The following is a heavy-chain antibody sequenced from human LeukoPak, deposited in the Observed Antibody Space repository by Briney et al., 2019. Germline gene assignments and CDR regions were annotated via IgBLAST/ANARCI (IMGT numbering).Heavy chain of an antibody. D-gene: IGHD6-19*01. J-gene: IGHJ5*02. CDR1: GYPFTKFY. Sequence: ASVKLSCKASGYPFTKFYMHWVRQAPGHGLEWMGLMSPNGDSTLYSQKFQGRVTMTRDTSTSTDYMELSSLRSEDTAVYYCARDNSGTVKGECSGACYWWFDPWGQGTLVTVSS. CDR3: ARDNSGTVKGECSGACYWWFDP. V-gene: IGHV1-46*01. CDR2: MSPNGDST.